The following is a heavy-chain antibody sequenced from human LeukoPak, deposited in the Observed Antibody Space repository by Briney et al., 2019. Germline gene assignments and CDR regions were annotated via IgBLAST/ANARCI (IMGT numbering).Heavy chain of an antibody. CDR3: ARIYYDSSGPAGYFDY. CDR2: INWNGGST. D-gene: IGHD3-22*01. Sequence: GGSLRLSCAASGFTFDDYGMSWVRQAPGKGLEWVSGINWNGGSTGYADSVKVRFTISRDNAKNSLYLQMNSLRAEDTALYYCARIYYDSSGPAGYFDYWGQGTLVTVSS. J-gene: IGHJ4*02. CDR1: GFTFDDYG. V-gene: IGHV3-20*04.